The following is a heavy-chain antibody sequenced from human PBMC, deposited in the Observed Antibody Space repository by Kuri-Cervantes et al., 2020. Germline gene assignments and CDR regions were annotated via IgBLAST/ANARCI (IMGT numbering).Heavy chain of an antibody. Sequence: GGSLRLSCAASGFTFSSYSMNWVRQAPGKGLEWVSYISSSSSTIYYADSVKGRFTISRDNAKNSLYLQMNSLRDEDTAVYYCARDPWYENSAYYYGAFDIWGRGTMVTVSS. D-gene: IGHD3-22*01. J-gene: IGHJ3*02. CDR3: ARDPWYENSAYYYGAFDI. CDR2: ISSSSSTI. CDR1: GFTFSSYS. V-gene: IGHV3-48*02.